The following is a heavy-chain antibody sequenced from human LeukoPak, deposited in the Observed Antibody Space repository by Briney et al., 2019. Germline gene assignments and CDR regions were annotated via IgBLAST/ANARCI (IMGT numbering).Heavy chain of an antibody. CDR1: GGTFSSYA. V-gene: IGHV1-69*13. CDR2: IIPIFGTA. J-gene: IGHJ4*02. D-gene: IGHD1-26*01. Sequence: SVKVSCKASGGTFSSYAISWVRQAPGQGLEWMGGIIPIFGTANYAQKFQGRVTITADESTSTAYMELSSLRSEDTAVYYCAAGAMGIDYFDYWGQGTLVTVSS. CDR3: AAGAMGIDYFDY.